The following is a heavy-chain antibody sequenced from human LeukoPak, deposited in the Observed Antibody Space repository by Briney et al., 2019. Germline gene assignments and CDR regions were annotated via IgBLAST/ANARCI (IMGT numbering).Heavy chain of an antibody. V-gene: IGHV3-48*03. J-gene: IGHJ5*02. CDR3: ARSVYGSGTLFAP. D-gene: IGHD3-10*01. Sequence: GGSLRLSCAASGFTFSSYEMNWVRQAPGKGLEWVSYISSSGSTIYYADSVKGRFTISRDNAKNSLYLQMNSLRAEDTALYYCARSVYGSGTLFAPWGQGILVTVSS. CDR1: GFTFSSYE. CDR2: ISSSGSTI.